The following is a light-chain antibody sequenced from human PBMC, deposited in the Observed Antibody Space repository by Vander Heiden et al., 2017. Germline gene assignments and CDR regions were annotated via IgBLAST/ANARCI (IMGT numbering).Light chain of an antibody. J-gene: IGKJ1*01. V-gene: IGKV1-39*01. CDR2: AAS. Sequence: IQMTQSPSCLSASVGDRVTITCRASQSISSYLNWYQQKPGKAPKLLIYAASSLQSGVPSRFSGSGSGTDFTLTISSLQPEDFATYYCQQSYSTPRTFGQGTKVEIK. CDR1: QSISSY. CDR3: QQSYSTPRT.